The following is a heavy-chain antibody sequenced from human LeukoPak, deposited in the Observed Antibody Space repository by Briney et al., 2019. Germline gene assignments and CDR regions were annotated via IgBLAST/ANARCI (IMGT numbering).Heavy chain of an antibody. V-gene: IGHV3-30*18. CDR2: ISYDGSNK. Sequence: GGSLRLSCAASGFTFSSYGMHWVRQAPGKGLEWVAVISYDGSNKYYADSVKGRFTISRDNPKNTLYLQMNSLRAEDTAVYYCAKDPNSGYSYGYLDYWGQGTLVTVSS. CDR3: AKDPNSGYSYGYLDY. D-gene: IGHD5-18*01. J-gene: IGHJ4*02. CDR1: GFTFSSYG.